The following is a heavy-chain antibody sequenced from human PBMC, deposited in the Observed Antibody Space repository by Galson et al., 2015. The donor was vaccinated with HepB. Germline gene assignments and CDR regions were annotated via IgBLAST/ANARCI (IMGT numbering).Heavy chain of an antibody. Sequence: QVQLQESGPGLVKPSETLSLTCTVSGGSVSSGSYYWSWIRQPPGKGLEWIGYIYYSGSTNYNPSLKSRVTISVDTSKNQFSLKLSSVTAADTAVYYCARAIYKLGPRGAYYYGSGSYYWFDPWGQGTLVTVSS. CDR2: IYYSGST. CDR3: ARAIYKLGPRGAYYYGSGSYYWFDP. CDR1: GGSVSSGSYY. D-gene: IGHD3-10*01. V-gene: IGHV4-61*01. J-gene: IGHJ5*02.